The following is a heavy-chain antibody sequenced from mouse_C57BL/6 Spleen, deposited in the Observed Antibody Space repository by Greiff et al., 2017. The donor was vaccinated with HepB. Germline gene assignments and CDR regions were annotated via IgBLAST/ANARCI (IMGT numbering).Heavy chain of an antibody. D-gene: IGHD2-3*01. CDR3: ARERAYDGYYMFAY. CDR1: GYTFTSYW. CDR2: IYPGSGST. Sequence: VQLQQSGAELVKPGASVKMSCKASGYTFTSYWITWVKQRPGQGLEWIGDIYPGSGSTNYNEKFKSKATLTVDTSSSTAYMQLSSLTSEDSAVYYCARERAYDGYYMFAYWGQGTLVTVSA. J-gene: IGHJ3*01. V-gene: IGHV1-55*01.